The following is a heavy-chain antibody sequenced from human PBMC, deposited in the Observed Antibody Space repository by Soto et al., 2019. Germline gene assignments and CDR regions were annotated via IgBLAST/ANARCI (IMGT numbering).Heavy chain of an antibody. CDR1: GYTFTSYG. D-gene: IGHD3-22*01. CDR3: ARRPDYYHSSGYYYYYRMDV. Sequence: VKVSCKASGYTFTSYGISWVRQAPGQGLEWMGWISAYNGNTNYAQKLQGRVTMTTDTSTSTAYMELRSLRSDDTAVYYCARRPDYYHSSGYYYYYRMDVWGQGTTVTVSS. V-gene: IGHV1-18*01. J-gene: IGHJ6*02. CDR2: ISAYNGNT.